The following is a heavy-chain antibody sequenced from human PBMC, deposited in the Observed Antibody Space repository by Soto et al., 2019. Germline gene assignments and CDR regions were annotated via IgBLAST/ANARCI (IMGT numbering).Heavy chain of an antibody. V-gene: IGHV1-18*01. CDR1: GYTFTSYG. CDR3: AREPNYFDY. Sequence: QVQLVQSGAEVKKPGASVKVSCKASGYTFTSYGISWVRQAPGQGLEWMGWISAYNGNTKYAQKRQGRVTMTTDTPTSTAYMELRSLISDDTPVYYCAREPNYFDYWGQGTLVTVSS. CDR2: ISAYNGNT. J-gene: IGHJ4*02.